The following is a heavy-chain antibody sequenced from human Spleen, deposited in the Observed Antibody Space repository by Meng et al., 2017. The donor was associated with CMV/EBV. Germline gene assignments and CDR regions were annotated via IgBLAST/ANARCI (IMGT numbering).Heavy chain of an antibody. CDR2: INPNTGDT. Sequence: YTLTGHYMHWVRQAPGQGLEPVGWINPNTGDTYYAQKFQGRVAMTRDTSISTAYMELSSLISDDTAVYYCARGGRGCTTTTCYFLDYWGQGTLVTVSS. D-gene: IGHD2-2*01. J-gene: IGHJ4*02. CDR1: YTLTGHY. V-gene: IGHV1-2*02. CDR3: ARGGRGCTTTTCYFLDY.